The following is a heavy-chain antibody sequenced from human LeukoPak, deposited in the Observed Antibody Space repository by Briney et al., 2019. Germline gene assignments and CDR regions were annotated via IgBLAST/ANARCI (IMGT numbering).Heavy chain of an antibody. D-gene: IGHD6-19*01. J-gene: IGHJ4*02. V-gene: IGHV3-30*18. CDR2: ISYDGSNK. CDR1: GFTFSNYG. CDR3: AKIPIAVAGFDY. Sequence: GGSLRLSCAASGFTFSNYGMDWVRQAPGKGLEWVAIISYDGSNKYYADSVKGRFTISRDNSRNTLYLQMNSLRADDTAVYYCAKIPIAVAGFDYWGQGTLVTVSS.